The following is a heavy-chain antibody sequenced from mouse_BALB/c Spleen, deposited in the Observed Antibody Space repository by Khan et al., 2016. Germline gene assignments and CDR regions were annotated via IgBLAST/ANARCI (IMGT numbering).Heavy chain of an antibody. V-gene: IGHV6-3*02. CDR1: GFTFSSYW. D-gene: IGHD1-2*01. CDR2: IRLKSEEYAT. J-gene: IGHJ4*01. Sequence: EVKLEGSGGGLVQPGGSMKLSCVASGFTFSSYWMSWVRQSPEKGLEWVAEIRLKSEEYATHDEESVRGKFTIARDDSKSRLYMKMNSLRAEDTAIYYCTVGSNLGAMDYWAQATSVTFSS. CDR3: TVGSNLGAMDY.